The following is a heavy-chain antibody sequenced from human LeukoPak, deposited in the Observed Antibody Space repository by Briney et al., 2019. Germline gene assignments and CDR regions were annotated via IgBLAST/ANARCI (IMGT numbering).Heavy chain of an antibody. Sequence: PSETLSLTCTVSGGSISGSFYYWAWVRQPPGKGLEWIGSIYYSGSTYYNPSLKSRVTISLDTSKNQFSLKLSSVTAADTAVCYCARDELLDPWGQGTLVTVSS. CDR1: GGSISGSFYY. D-gene: IGHD3-10*01. CDR2: IYYSGST. CDR3: ARDELLDP. V-gene: IGHV4-39*07. J-gene: IGHJ5*02.